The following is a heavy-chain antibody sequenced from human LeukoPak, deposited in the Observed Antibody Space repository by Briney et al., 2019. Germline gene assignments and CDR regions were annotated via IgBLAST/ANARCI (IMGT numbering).Heavy chain of an antibody. Sequence: PERSLRLSCEASGFNFHNFAMHWVRQAPGKGLEWVAFIQYDGNNKYYADSLKGRFTISRDNSKNTLYLQMNSLRPEDTAVYYCARGATAMVSFYFDYWGQGTLVTVSS. V-gene: IGHV3-30*04. CDR2: IQYDGNNK. CDR1: GFNFHNFA. CDR3: ARGATAMVSFYFDY. D-gene: IGHD5-18*01. J-gene: IGHJ4*02.